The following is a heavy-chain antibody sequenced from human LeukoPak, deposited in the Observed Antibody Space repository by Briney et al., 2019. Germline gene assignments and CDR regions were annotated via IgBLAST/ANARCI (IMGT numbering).Heavy chain of an antibody. J-gene: IGHJ3*02. Sequence: PSETLSLTCTVSGGSISSSSYYWGWIRQPPGKGLEWIGSIYYSGSTYYNPSLKSRVTISVDTSKNQFSLKLSSVTAADTAVYYCARTISAQLDAFDIWGQGTMVTASS. V-gene: IGHV4-39*01. CDR2: IYYSGST. CDR1: GGSISSSSYY. CDR3: ARTISAQLDAFDI. D-gene: IGHD2-2*01.